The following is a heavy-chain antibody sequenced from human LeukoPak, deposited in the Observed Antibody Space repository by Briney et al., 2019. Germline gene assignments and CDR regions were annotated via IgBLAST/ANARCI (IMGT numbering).Heavy chain of an antibody. CDR1: GFTFRDYA. Sequence: ALRLSCAASGFTFRDYAMSWVRQAPGKGLEWVSGISWDSSSVAYADSVKGRFTISRDNAKNSLYLQMNSLRAEGMALYYCAKDVGGPLADAFDIWGQGTMVTVSS. J-gene: IGHJ3*02. D-gene: IGHD2-15*01. CDR3: AKDVGGPLADAFDI. CDR2: ISWDSSSV. V-gene: IGHV3-9*03.